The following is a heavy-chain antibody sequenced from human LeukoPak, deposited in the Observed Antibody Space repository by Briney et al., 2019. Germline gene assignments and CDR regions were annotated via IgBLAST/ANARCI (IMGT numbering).Heavy chain of an antibody. CDR2: IYYSGST. D-gene: IGHD3-22*01. V-gene: IGHV4-30-4*08. CDR3: AREGYYDSSGYGAFDI. Sequence: PSETLSLTCTVSGGSINSGDYYWSWFRQPPGKGLEWIGYIYYSGSTYYNPSLKSRVTISVDTSKNQFSLKLSSVTAADTAVYYCAREGYYDSSGYGAFDIWGQGTMVTVSS. CDR1: GGSINSGDYY. J-gene: IGHJ3*02.